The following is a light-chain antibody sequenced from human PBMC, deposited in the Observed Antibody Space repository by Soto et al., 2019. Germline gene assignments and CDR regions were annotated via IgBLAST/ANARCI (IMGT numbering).Light chain of an antibody. V-gene: IGKV1-9*01. CDR1: QGISSY. CDR3: QQLNSYPPFT. Sequence: DIQLTQSPSFLSASVGDRVTITCRASQGISSYLAWYQQKPGKAPKLLIYAASTLQSGVPSRFSGSGSGTEFTLTISSLQPEAFATYYCQQLNSYPPFTFGPGTKVDIK. J-gene: IGKJ3*01. CDR2: AAS.